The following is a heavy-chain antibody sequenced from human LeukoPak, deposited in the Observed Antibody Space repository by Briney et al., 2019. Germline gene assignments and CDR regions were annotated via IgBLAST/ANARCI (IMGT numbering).Heavy chain of an antibody. CDR1: GFTFSSYA. J-gene: IGHJ4*02. CDR2: ISYDGSNK. D-gene: IGHD7-27*01. Sequence: GGSLRLSCAAAGFTFSSYAMSWVRQAPGKGLEWVAVISYDGSNKYYADSVKGRFTISRDNSKNTLYLQMNSLRAEDTVVYYCAGRAGDWFHFDYWGQGTLVTVSS. CDR3: AGRAGDWFHFDY. V-gene: IGHV3-30*03.